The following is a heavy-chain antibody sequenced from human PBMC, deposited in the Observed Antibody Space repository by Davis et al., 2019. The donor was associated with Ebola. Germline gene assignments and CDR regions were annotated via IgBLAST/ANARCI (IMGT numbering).Heavy chain of an antibody. CDR2: IRNKASSYST. V-gene: IGHV3-72*01. Sequence: GESLKISCAASGFTFSDNYMDWVRQAPGMGLEWVGRIRNKASSYSTEYAASVKDRFTISRDDSHNSLHLQMNSLTIEDTALYYCARARSSSWRDFDYWGQGTLVTVSS. CDR1: GFTFSDNY. J-gene: IGHJ4*02. CDR3: ARARSSSWRDFDY. D-gene: IGHD6-13*01.